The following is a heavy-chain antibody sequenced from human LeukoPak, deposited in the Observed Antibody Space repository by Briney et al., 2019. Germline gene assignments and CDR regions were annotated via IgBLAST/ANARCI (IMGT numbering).Heavy chain of an antibody. CDR1: GFTFTNYA. CDR3: GRAAVYNWNYVHY. CDR2: ISTNGDNT. D-gene: IGHD1-7*01. V-gene: IGHV3-64*01. J-gene: IGHJ4*02. Sequence: GSLILSCAASGFTFTNYALHWVRPAPGKGLEYVSAISTNGDNTYYANSVRGRFTISRDNSKNTLYLQMGSLRAEDMAVYYCGRAAVYNWNYVHYWGQGTLVTVSS.